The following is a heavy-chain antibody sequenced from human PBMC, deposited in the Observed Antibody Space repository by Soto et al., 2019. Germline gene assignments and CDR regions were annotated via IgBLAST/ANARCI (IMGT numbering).Heavy chain of an antibody. J-gene: IGHJ3*01. CDR3: ARGGVTTTLGNGFDF. D-gene: IGHD3-10*01. CDR2: INSDGSST. Sequence: GGSLRLSCVASGFTFSSYWMHWVRQAPGKGLVWVSRINSDGSSTNYADSVKGRFTISRDNAKNTLNLQMNSLRAEDTAVYYCARGGVTTTLGNGFDFWGLGTMVTVSS. CDR1: GFTFSSYW. V-gene: IGHV3-74*01.